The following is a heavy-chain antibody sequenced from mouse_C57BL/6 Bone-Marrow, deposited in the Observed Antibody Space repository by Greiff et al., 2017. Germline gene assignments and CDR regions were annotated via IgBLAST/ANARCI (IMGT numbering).Heavy chain of an antibody. J-gene: IGHJ1*03. Sequence: EVKLQESGAELVRPGASVKLSCTASGFNIKDDYMHWVKQRPEQGLEWIGWIDPENGDTEYASKFQGKATITADTSSNTAYLQLSSLTSEDTAVYYCTNITTVVATRWYFDVWGTGTTVTVSS. V-gene: IGHV14-4*01. CDR2: IDPENGDT. CDR3: TNITTVVATRWYFDV. CDR1: GFNIKDDY. D-gene: IGHD1-1*01.